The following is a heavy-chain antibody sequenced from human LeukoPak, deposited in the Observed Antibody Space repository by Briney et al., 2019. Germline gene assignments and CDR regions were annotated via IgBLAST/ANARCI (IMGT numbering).Heavy chain of an antibody. D-gene: IGHD3-9*01. V-gene: IGHV3-30*04. CDR2: ISYGGTTK. J-gene: IGHJ4*02. CDR1: GFTFSSSA. CDR3: AKAESPDILSGYYRSYFDH. Sequence: GRSLRLSYAASGFTFSSSAMHWVRQAPGKGLEWVAVISYGGTTKIYAESVKGRFTISRDNSKDTLYLQMNSLTTEDTAVYYCAKAESPDILSGYYRSYFDHWGQGTLVTVSS.